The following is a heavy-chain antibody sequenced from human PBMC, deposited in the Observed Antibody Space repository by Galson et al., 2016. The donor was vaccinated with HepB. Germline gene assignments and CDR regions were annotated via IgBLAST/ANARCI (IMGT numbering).Heavy chain of an antibody. V-gene: IGHV3-21*01. D-gene: IGHD1-14*01. CDR1: GFTLRSYS. Sequence: SPRLSCAASGFTLRSYSMTWVRQAPGKGLEWVSSTGTGTGYKYYAGSVRGRFTISRDDPGNSLYLQMNSLRAEDTAVYFCAKSTGGLLRFSGMDVWGQGTTVTVSS. J-gene: IGHJ6*02. CDR3: AKSTGGLLRFSGMDV. CDR2: TGTGTGYK.